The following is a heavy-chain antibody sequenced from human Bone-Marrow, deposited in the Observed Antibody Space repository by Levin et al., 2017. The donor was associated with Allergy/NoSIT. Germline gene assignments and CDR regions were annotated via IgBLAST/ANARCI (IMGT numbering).Heavy chain of an antibody. Sequence: SETLSLTCTVSGGSVTSGDYYWSWIRQTPGKGLEWIGHVYYSDSVTYNPSLRSRVTISLDTSKNQFSLKVTSVTAADTAVYYCARDLAAGDYTGSFDYWGQGTLVTVSS. CDR3: ARDLAAGDYTGSFDY. V-gene: IGHV4-61*08. CDR1: GGSVTSGDYY. D-gene: IGHD4-17*01. J-gene: IGHJ4*02. CDR2: VYYSDSV.